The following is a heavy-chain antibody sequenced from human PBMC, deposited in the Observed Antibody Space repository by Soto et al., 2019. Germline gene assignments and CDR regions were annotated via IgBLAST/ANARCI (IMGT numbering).Heavy chain of an antibody. Sequence: SVKVCCNASGGTFSSYAISWVRQGPGQGLEWMGGIIPIFGTANYAQKFQCRVTITADKSTSTAYMELSSLRSEDTSVYYCATKGAVARTLGWFDPRGHETLVTISS. V-gene: IGHV1-69*06. J-gene: IGHJ5*02. D-gene: IGHD6-19*01. CDR3: ATKGAVARTLGWFDP. CDR1: GGTFSSYA. CDR2: IIPIFGTA.